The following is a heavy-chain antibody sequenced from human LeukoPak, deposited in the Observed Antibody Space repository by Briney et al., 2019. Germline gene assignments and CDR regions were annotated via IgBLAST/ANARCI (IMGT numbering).Heavy chain of an antibody. V-gene: IGHV1-18*04. J-gene: IGHJ2*01. CDR2: ISAYNGNT. CDR1: GYTFTSYG. D-gene: IGHD2-2*01. CDR3: ASINLGYCSSTSCYSVWYFDL. Sequence: ASVKVSCKASGYTFTSYGISWVRQAPGQGLEWMGWISAYNGNTNYAQKLQGRVTMTTDTSTSTAYMELRSLRSDDTAVYYCASINLGYCSSTSCYSVWYFDLWGRGTLVTVSS.